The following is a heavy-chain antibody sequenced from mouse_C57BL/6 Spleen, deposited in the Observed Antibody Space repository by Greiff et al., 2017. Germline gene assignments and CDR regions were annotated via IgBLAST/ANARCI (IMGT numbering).Heavy chain of an antibody. CDR1: GYTFTSYW. J-gene: IGHJ2*01. D-gene: IGHD1-1*01. V-gene: IGHV1-50*01. CDR3: ARGGESIKDYFDY. CDR2: IDPSDSYT. Sequence: QVQLQQPGAELVKPGASVKLSCKASGYTFTSYWMQWVKQRPGQGLEWIGEIDPSDSYTNYNQKFKGKAKLTVDTSSSTAYMQLSSLTSEDSAVYYCARGGESIKDYFDYWGQGTTLTVSS.